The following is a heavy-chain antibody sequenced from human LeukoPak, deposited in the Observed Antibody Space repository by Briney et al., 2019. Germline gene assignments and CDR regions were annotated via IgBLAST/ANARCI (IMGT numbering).Heavy chain of an antibody. CDR1: GGSLSNYY. J-gene: IGHJ5*02. CDR3: AKYVSTGWFDP. V-gene: IGHV4-59*08. Sequence: PSETLSLTCTVSGGSLSNYYWSWIRQPPGKGLEWIAYVHYSAGINYNPSLRSRVTTSVDTSENQSSLMLSSVNAADTAVYYCAKYVSTGWFDPWGQGILVTVSS. D-gene: IGHD5/OR15-5a*01. CDR2: VHYSAGI.